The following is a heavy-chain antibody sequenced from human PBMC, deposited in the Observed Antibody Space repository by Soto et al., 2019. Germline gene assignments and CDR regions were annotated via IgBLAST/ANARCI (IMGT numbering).Heavy chain of an antibody. V-gene: IGHV3-21*01. J-gene: IGHJ6*02. CDR1: GFTFSSYS. D-gene: IGHD3-3*01. CDR2: ISSSSSYI. Sequence: EVQLVESGGGLVKPGGSLRLSCAASGFTFSSYSMNWVRQAPGKGLEWVSSISSSSSYIYYADSVKGRFTISRDNAKNSLYLQMNSLRAEDTAVYYCARDRDYDFWEDVWGQGTTVTVSS. CDR3: ARDRDYDFWEDV.